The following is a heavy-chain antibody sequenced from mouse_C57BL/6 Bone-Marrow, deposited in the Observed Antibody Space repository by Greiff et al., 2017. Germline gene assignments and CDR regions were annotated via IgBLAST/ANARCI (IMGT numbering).Heavy chain of an antibody. CDR2: IRSKSSNYAT. J-gene: IGHJ4*01. CDR3: VRDLYGGYYGGAMDY. Sequence: DVKLVESGGGLVQPKGSLKLSCAASGFTFNTYAMHWVRQAPGKGLEWVACIRSKSSNYATYYADSVKDRFTIYRDDSQSMLYLQMNDLKTEDTAMYYCVRDLYGGYYGGAMDYWGQGTSVTVSS. D-gene: IGHD2-3*01. V-gene: IGHV10-3*01. CDR1: GFTFNTYA.